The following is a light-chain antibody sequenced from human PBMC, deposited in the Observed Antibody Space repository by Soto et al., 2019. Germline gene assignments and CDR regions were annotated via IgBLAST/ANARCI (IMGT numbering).Light chain of an antibody. CDR2: WAS. Sequence: DIVMTQSPDSLAVSLGERATINCRSSQSLLYSSNNKNYLAWYQRKPGQPPKRLIYWASTRESGVPDRFSGGGSGTDFTLTISSLQAEDVAVYYCQQYYSSPPVTFGGGTKVEI. CDR3: QQYYSSPPVT. V-gene: IGKV4-1*01. J-gene: IGKJ4*01. CDR1: QSLLYSSNNKNY.